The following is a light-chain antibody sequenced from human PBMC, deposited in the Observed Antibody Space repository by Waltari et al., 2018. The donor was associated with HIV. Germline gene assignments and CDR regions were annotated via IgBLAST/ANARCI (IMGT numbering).Light chain of an antibody. Sequence: QSVLTQPPSVSAAPGQTVSISCSGFSSNIGNTFLFLYHHLPGKAPKLLMFDNNKRTSVIPDRVSASQCGTSSTLAITGLQNGDEGDSYCGTWDNSLKTVVFGGGTKVTVL. CDR2: DNN. CDR3: GTWDNSLKTVV. CDR1: SSNIGNTF. V-gene: IGLV1-51*01. J-gene: IGLJ2*01.